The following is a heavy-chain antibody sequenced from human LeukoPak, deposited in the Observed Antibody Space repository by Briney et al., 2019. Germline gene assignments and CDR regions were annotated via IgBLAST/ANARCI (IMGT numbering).Heavy chain of an antibody. Sequence: QPGGSLRLSCAASGFTFSSYGMHWVRQAPGKGLEWVAVISYDGSNKYYADSVKGRFTISRGNSKNTLYLQMNSLRAEDTAVYYCAKGTNTYSYGYGDAFDIWGQGTMVTVSS. J-gene: IGHJ3*02. CDR3: AKGTNTYSYGYGDAFDI. V-gene: IGHV3-30*18. CDR2: ISYDGSNK. D-gene: IGHD5-18*01. CDR1: GFTFSSYG.